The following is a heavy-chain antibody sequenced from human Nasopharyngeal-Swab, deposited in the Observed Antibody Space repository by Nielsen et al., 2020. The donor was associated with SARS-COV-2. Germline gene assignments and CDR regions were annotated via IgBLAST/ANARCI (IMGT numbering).Heavy chain of an antibody. J-gene: IGHJ6*02. CDR3: ARDEDCRSTSCSPYYYYGMDV. CDR2: ISAYNGNT. Sequence: ASVKVSCKASGYTFTNYWIIWVRQAPGQGLEWMGWISAYNGNTNYAQKLQGRVTMATDTSTSTAYMKLRSLRSDDTAVYYFARDEDCRSTSCSPYYYYGMDVWGQGTTVTVSS. V-gene: IGHV1-18*01. D-gene: IGHD2-2*01. CDR1: GYTFTNYW.